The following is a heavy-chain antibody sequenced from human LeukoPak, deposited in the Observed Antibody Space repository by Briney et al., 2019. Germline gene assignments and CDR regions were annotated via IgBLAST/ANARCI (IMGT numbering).Heavy chain of an antibody. V-gene: IGHV4-38-2*02. CDR1: GYSISSGYY. J-gene: IGHJ3*02. CDR2: IYHSGST. CDR3: ARDPVEMATSDAFDI. D-gene: IGHD5-24*01. Sequence: SETLSLTCTVSGYSISSGYYWGWIRQPPGKGLEWIGSIYHSGSTEYNPSLKSRVTISVDTSKNQFSLKLSSVTAADTAVYYCARDPVEMATSDAFDIWGQGTMVTVSS.